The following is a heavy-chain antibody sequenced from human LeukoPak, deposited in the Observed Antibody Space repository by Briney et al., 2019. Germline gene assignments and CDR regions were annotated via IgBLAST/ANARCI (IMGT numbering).Heavy chain of an antibody. V-gene: IGHV4-4*02. CDR2: IYHSGST. J-gene: IGHJ4*02. Sequence: SETLSLTCAVSGGSISSSNWWSWVLQPTGKGLEWIVEIYHSGSTNYNPSLKSRVTISVDKSKNQFSLKLSSVTAADTAVYYCASSEDSGSYSPFDYWGQGTLVTVSS. CDR3: ASSEDSGSYSPFDY. D-gene: IGHD3-10*01. CDR1: GGSISSSNW.